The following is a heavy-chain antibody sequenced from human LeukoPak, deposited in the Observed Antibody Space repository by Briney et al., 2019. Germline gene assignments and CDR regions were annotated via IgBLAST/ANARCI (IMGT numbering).Heavy chain of an antibody. J-gene: IGHJ5*02. V-gene: IGHV4-31*03. CDR3: ARSKVGYSSRLGGWFDP. CDR1: GGSITSGGYY. D-gene: IGHD6-13*01. CDR2: IYYSGST. Sequence: SQTLSLTCTVSGGSITSGGYYWSWIRQHPGKGLEWIGYIYYSGSTYYNPSLKSRVTISVDTSKNQFSLKLSSVTAADTAVYYCARSKVGYSSRLGGWFDPWGQGTLVTVSS.